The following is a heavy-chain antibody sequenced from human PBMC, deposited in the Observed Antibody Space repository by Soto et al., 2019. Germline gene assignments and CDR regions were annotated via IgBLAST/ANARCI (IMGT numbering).Heavy chain of an antibody. Sequence: QVQLQESGPGLVKPSETLSLSCTVSGGSISSYYWSWFRQSTGKRMEWIGYVHHSWGSSYNPSLQSRVTISLHTSKSQFSLKVTSVTATDTAVYYCARQGFGPLHGLVDVWGQGTTVTVSS. V-gene: IGHV4-59*08. J-gene: IGHJ6*02. CDR3: ARQGFGPLHGLVDV. CDR2: VHHSWGS. D-gene: IGHD3-10*01. CDR1: GGSISSYY.